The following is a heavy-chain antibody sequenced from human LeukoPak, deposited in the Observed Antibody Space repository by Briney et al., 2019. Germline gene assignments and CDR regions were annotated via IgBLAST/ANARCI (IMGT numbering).Heavy chain of an antibody. CDR1: GGSFSGYY. CDR3: ARVADGGRKTDY. Sequence: SETLSLTCAVYGGSFSGYYWSWLRQPPGKGLEWIGEINHSGSTNYNPSLKSRVTISVDTSKNQFSLKLSSVTAADTAVYYCARVADGGRKTDYWGQGTLVTVSS. V-gene: IGHV4-34*01. J-gene: IGHJ4*02. CDR2: INHSGST. D-gene: IGHD4-23*01.